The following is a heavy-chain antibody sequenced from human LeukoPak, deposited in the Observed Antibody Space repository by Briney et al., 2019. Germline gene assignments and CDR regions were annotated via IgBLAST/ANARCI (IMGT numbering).Heavy chain of an antibody. CDR3: ARGVATSHFDY. CDR1: GYTFTSYD. D-gene: IGHD5-12*01. J-gene: IGHJ4*02. CDR2: MNPNSGNT. V-gene: IGHV1-8*01. Sequence: ASVKVSCKASGYTFTSYDINWVRQATGQGLEWMGWMNPNSGNTGYAQKFQGRVTMTRNTSISTAYMELSRLRSDDTAVYYCARGVATSHFDYWGQGTLVTVSS.